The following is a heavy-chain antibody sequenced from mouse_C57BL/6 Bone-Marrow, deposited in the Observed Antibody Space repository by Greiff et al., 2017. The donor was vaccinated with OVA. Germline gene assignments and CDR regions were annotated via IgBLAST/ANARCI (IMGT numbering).Heavy chain of an antibody. CDR3: ATHYYGSSRYFDV. CDR1: GYTFTDYY. V-gene: IGHV1-26*01. J-gene: IGHJ1*03. D-gene: IGHD1-1*01. Sequence: VQLQQSGPELVKPGASVKISCKASGYTFTDYYMNWVKQSHGKSLEWIGDINPNNGGTSYNQKFKGKATLTVDKSSSTAYMELRSLTSEDSAVYYCATHYYGSSRYFDVWGTGTTVTVSS. CDR2: INPNNGGT.